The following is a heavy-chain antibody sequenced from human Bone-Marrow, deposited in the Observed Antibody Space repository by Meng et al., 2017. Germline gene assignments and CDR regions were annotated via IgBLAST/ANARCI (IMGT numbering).Heavy chain of an antibody. V-gene: IGHV4-61*02. CDR2: IYTRGST. J-gene: IGHJ6*02. D-gene: IGHD4-17*01. Sequence: TLSLTCTVSGASITSGTYYWNWIRQPAGRGLEWIGRIYTRGSTNYNPSLKSRVTISVDSSKNQFSLKLTSVTAADTAVYYCARGADGDYNYHYFGMDVWGQGTTVTVSS. CDR1: GASITSGTYY. CDR3: ARGADGDYNYHYFGMDV.